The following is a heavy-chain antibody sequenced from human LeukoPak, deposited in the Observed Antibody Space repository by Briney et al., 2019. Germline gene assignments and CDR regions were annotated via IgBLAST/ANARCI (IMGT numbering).Heavy chain of an antibody. CDR2: INGRGEST. Sequence: PGGSLRLSCAASGFSFSSYAMSWVRQAPGKGLEWVSGINGRGESTVYADSVKGRFTISRDNSKNTLYLQMNSLRVEDTAVYYCARGDGTYFGHWGLGTLVTVSS. J-gene: IGHJ4*02. V-gene: IGHV3-23*01. CDR3: ARGDGTYFGH. CDR1: GFSFSSYA. D-gene: IGHD3-16*01.